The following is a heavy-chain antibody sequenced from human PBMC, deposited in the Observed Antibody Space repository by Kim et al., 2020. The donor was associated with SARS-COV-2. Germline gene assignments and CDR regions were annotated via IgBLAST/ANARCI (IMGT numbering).Heavy chain of an antibody. J-gene: IGHJ6*02. D-gene: IGHD1-26*01. CDR2: IWYDGSNK. Sequence: GGSLRLSCAASGFTFSSYGMHWVRQAPGKGLEWVAVIWYDGSNKYYADSVKGRFTTSRDNSKNTLYLQMNSLRAEDTAVYYCARDLLVGATSYGMDVWGRGTTVTVSS. V-gene: IGHV3-33*01. CDR1: GFTFSSYG. CDR3: ARDLLVGATSYGMDV.